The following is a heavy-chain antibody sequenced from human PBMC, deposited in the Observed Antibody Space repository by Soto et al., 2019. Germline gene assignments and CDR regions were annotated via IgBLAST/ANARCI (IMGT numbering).Heavy chain of an antibody. CDR3: ARRDTYYDFWSGYYRGGYYYYYGMDV. J-gene: IGHJ6*02. CDR2: INHSGST. V-gene: IGHV4-34*01. CDR1: GGSFSGYY. D-gene: IGHD3-3*01. Sequence: SETLSLTCAVYGGSFSGYYWSWIRQPPGKGLEWIGEINHSGSTNYNPPLKSRVTISVDTSKNQFSLKLSSVTAADTAVYYCARRDTYYDFWSGYYRGGYYYYYGMDVWGQGTTVTVSS.